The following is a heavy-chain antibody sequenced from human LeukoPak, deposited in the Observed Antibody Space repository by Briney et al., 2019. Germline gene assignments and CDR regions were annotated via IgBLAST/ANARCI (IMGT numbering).Heavy chain of an antibody. Sequence: SETLSLTCTVSGGSISSGDYYWSWIRQPPGKGLEWIGYIYYSGSTYYNPSLKSRVTMSVDTSKNQFSLKLSSVTAADTAVYYCARDRGYSYGRPYYFDYWGQGTLVTVSS. V-gene: IGHV4-30-4*01. CDR1: GGSISSGDYY. CDR3: ARDRGYSYGRPYYFDY. D-gene: IGHD5-18*01. CDR2: IYYSGST. J-gene: IGHJ4*02.